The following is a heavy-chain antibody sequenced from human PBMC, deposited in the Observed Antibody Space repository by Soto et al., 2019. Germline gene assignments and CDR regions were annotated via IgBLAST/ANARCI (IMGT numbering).Heavy chain of an antibody. J-gene: IGHJ5*02. V-gene: IGHV3-23*01. CDR2: ISGSGGST. D-gene: IGHD2-2*01. CDR1: GFTFSSYA. Sequence: GGSLRLSCAASGFTFSSYAMSWVRQAPGKGLEWVSAISGSGGSTYYADSVKGRFTISRDNSKNTLYLQMNSRRAEDTAVYYCAKDLVCDIVVVPAAPWSHRFDPGGQVTLVPVPS. CDR3: AKDLVCDIVVVPAAPWSHRFDP.